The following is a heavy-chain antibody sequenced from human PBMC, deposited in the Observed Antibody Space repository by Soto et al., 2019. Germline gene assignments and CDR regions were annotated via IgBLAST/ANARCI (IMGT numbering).Heavy chain of an antibody. Sequence: SETLSLTCTVSGGSISSYYWSWIRQPPGKGLEWIGYIYYSGSTNYNPSLKSRVTISVDTSTSTAYMELRSLRSDDTAVYYCARYYYGSGSPYYYYYYMDVWGKGTTVTVSS. CDR2: IYYSGST. J-gene: IGHJ6*03. CDR1: GGSISSYY. D-gene: IGHD3-10*01. V-gene: IGHV4-59*01. CDR3: ARYYYGSGSPYYYYYYMDV.